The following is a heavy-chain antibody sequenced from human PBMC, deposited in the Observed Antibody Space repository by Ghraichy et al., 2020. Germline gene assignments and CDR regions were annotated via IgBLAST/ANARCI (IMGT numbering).Heavy chain of an antibody. CDR1: GGSISSSSYY. Sequence: SETLSLTCTVSGGSISSSSYYWGWIRQPPGKGLEWIGSIYYSGSTYYNPSLKSRVTISVDTSKNQFSLKLSSVTAADTAVYYCARFPYCGGDCLTNAFDIWGQGTMVTVSS. V-gene: IGHV4-39*07. CDR3: ARFPYCGGDCLTNAFDI. J-gene: IGHJ3*02. CDR2: IYYSGST. D-gene: IGHD2-21*02.